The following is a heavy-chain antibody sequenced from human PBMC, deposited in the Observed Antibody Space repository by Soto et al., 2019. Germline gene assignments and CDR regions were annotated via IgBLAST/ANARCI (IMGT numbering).Heavy chain of an antibody. D-gene: IGHD5-12*01. CDR1: GFTFDDYA. CDR3: ARGPYRNTYNWFDS. V-gene: IGHV3-9*01. Sequence: PGGSLRLSCAASGFTFDDYAMHWVRQAPGKGLEWVSGISWNSGSIGYADSVKGRFTISGDNAKNSLYLQMNSLGVEDTAVYYCARGPYRNTYNWFDSWGQGTLVTVSS. J-gene: IGHJ5*02. CDR2: ISWNSGSI.